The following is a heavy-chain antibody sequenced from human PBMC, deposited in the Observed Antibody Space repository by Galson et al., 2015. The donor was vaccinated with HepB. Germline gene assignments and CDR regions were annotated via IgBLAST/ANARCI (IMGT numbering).Heavy chain of an antibody. J-gene: IGHJ4*02. CDR1: GYSFTNSW. Sequence: QSGAEVKKPGESLKISCKGSGYSFTNSWIGWVRQMPGKGLELMGIIYPGDSDTRYSPSLQGQVTISADKSISTAYLQWSSLKASDSAMYYCARALSGDWYGYFDYWGQGTLVTVSS. CDR3: ARALSGDWYGYFDY. D-gene: IGHD3-9*01. V-gene: IGHV5-51*03. CDR2: IYPGDSDT.